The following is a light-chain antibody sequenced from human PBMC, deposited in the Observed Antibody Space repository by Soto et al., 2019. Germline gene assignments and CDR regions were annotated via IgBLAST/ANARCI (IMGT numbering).Light chain of an antibody. CDR1: SSNIGTNY. Sequence: SLRTHPPSASGTPGQRVTISCSGSSSNIGTNYVYWYKQLPGTAPKLLIYCNDQRPSGVPDRLSGSKSGTSASLAISGLRSEDEADYYCATRDNSLSRWVFGGGTKVT. V-gene: IGLV1-47*02. J-gene: IGLJ3*02. CDR2: CND. CDR3: ATRDNSLSRWV.